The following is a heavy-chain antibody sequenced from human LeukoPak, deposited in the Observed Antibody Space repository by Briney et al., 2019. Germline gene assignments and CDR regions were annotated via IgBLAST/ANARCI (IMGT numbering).Heavy chain of an antibody. CDR3: ARNSVDH. Sequence: GGSLRLSCAASEFSVKYNYMTWVRQAPGKGLEWVSSISSSSSYIYYADSVKGRFTISRDNAKNSLYLQMNSLRAEDTAVYYCARNSVDHWGQGTLVTVSS. CDR1: EFSVKYNY. CDR2: ISSSSSYI. J-gene: IGHJ4*02. D-gene: IGHD2/OR15-2a*01. V-gene: IGHV3-21*01.